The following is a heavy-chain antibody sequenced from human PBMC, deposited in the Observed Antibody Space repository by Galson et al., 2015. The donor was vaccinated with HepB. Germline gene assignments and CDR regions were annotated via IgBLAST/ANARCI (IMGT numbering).Heavy chain of an antibody. CDR3: ARQRTVVVAGYFDY. J-gene: IGHJ4*02. V-gene: IGHV4-39*01. CDR1: GGSIRSSDYY. CDR2: IYYRGST. Sequence: TLSLTCTISGGSIRSSDYYWGWIRQPPGKELEWIGSIYYRGSTYYNPSLKSRVTISVDTSKSQFSLKLSSVTAADTAVYYCARQRTVVVAGYFDYWGQGALVIVSS. D-gene: IGHD6-19*01.